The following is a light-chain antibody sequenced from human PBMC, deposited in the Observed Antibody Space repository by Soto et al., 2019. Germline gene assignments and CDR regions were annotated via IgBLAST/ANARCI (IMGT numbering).Light chain of an antibody. CDR2: EVS. J-gene: IGLJ1*01. Sequence: QSVLTQPPSVSGSPGQSVTISCTGTSSDVGNYNRVSWYQQPPGTAPKVIIYEVSNRPSGVPDRFSGSKSGNTASLTISGLQAEDEADYYCSSYTSGSTYVFGTGTKVTVL. CDR1: SSDVGNYNR. CDR3: SSYTSGSTYV. V-gene: IGLV2-18*02.